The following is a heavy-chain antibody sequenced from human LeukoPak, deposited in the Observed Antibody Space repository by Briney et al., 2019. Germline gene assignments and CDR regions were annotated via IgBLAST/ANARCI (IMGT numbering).Heavy chain of an antibody. CDR1: GFTFSSYS. CDR3: AKEAWIQLYY. CDR2: ISSTSTTI. V-gene: IGHV3-48*01. D-gene: IGHD5-18*01. Sequence: GGSLRLSCAASGFTFSSYSMNWVRQAPGKGLEWVSYISSTSTTIYYADSVKGRFTISRDNAKNSVYLQMNSLRAEDTAVYYCAKEAWIQLYYWGQGTLVTVSS. J-gene: IGHJ4*02.